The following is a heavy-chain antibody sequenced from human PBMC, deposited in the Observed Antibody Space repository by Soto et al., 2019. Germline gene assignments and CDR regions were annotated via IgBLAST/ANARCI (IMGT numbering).Heavy chain of an antibody. V-gene: IGHV3-21*01. CDR1: GFTFSSYS. J-gene: IGHJ6*02. Sequence: EVQLVESGGGLVKPGGSLRLSCAASGFTFSSYSMNWVRQAPGKGLEWVSSISSSSYIYYADSVKGRFTISRDNAKNSLYLQMNSLRAEDTAVYYCARGSDFWSGYYPTGGMDVWGQGTTVTVSS. CDR3: ARGSDFWSGYYPTGGMDV. D-gene: IGHD3-3*01. CDR2: ISSSSYI.